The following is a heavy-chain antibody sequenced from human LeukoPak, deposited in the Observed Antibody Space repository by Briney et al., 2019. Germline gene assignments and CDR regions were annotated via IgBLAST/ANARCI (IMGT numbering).Heavy chain of an antibody. CDR1: GFTFSNAW. J-gene: IGHJ4*02. Sequence: PGGSLRLSCAASGFTFSNAWMSWVRQAPGKGLEWVGRIKSKTDGGTTDYAAPVKGRFTISRDDSKNTLYLQMNSLKTEDTAVYYCTTAPIVGATHFGYWGQGTLVTVSS. V-gene: IGHV3-15*01. CDR3: TTAPIVGATHFGY. D-gene: IGHD1-26*01. CDR2: IKSKTDGGTT.